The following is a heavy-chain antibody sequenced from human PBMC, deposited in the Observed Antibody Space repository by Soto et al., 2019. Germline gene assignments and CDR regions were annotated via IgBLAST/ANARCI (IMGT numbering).Heavy chain of an antibody. CDR2: IYWDDDK. D-gene: IGHD5-12*01. CDR1: GFSLSTSGVG. V-gene: IGHV2-5*02. CDR3: AHLRTMVATSSY. Sequence: QITLKESGPTLVKPTQTLTLTCTFSGFSLSTSGVGVGWIRQPPGKALEWLALIYWDDDKRYSPSLKSRLTITKDTSKNQVVLTMTNMDTVDTAPYYCAHLRTMVATSSYWGQGTLVTVSS. J-gene: IGHJ4*02.